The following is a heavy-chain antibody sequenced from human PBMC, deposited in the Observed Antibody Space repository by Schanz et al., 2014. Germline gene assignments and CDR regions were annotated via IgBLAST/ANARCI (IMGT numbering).Heavy chain of an antibody. D-gene: IGHD3-9*01. CDR1: GYTFAGHA. CDR2: IIPILDKT. V-gene: IGHV1-69*10. CDR3: AKVDRTRYYAMDV. Sequence: QVQLVQSGAEVKKPGASVKVSCQTSGYTFAGHAVHWVRQAPGQGPEWVGWIIPILDKTNYAQKFQGRVTMTADKSTSTVYMEVSGLRSEDTAVYYCAKVDRTRYYAMDVWGQGTTVTVSS. J-gene: IGHJ6*02.